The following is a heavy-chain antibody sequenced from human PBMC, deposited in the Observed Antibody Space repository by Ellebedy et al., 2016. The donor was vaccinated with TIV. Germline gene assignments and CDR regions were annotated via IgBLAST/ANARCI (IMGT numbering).Heavy chain of an antibody. CDR3: AKGGGFGEVVIYYLDS. CDR2: ISGSGGSA. Sequence: GESLKISCAASGFSFSDYAMSWVRQAPGKGLEWVSGISGSGGSAYYAESGRGRFSASRYNNKNTPFLQMNSLRVEDTAVYFCAKGGGFGEVVIYYLDSWGQGTPVTVSP. V-gene: IGHV3-23*01. J-gene: IGHJ4*02. CDR1: GFSFSDYA. D-gene: IGHD3-10*01.